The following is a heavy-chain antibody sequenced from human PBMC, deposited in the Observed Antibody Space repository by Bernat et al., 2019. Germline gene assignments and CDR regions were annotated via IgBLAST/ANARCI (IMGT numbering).Heavy chain of an antibody. D-gene: IGHD4-17*01. Sequence: EVQLLESGGGLVQPGGSLRLSCAASGFTFSSSAMSWVRQAPGKGLEWVSAISGSGGNTYYPDSVKGRFTISRDNSKNTLYLQMNNLRAEDTAIYYCAKVYGDYLRPTEKWGQGTLVTVSS. CDR2: ISGSGGNT. J-gene: IGHJ4*02. CDR1: GFTFSSSA. V-gene: IGHV3-23*01. CDR3: AKVYGDYLRPTEK.